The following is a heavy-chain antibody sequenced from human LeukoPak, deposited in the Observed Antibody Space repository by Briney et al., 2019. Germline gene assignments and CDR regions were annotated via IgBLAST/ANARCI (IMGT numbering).Heavy chain of an antibody. CDR3: TRHPYGVLDY. V-gene: IGHV3-7*01. CDR2: IKQDGSEK. CDR1: RFTFSKFW. D-gene: IGHD4-17*01. J-gene: IGHJ4*02. Sequence: GGSLRLSCLASRFTFSKFWMSWVRQAPGKGLEWVANIKQDGSEKYYVDSVKGRFTISRDNAKNSLYLQMNSLRAEDTAVYYCTRHPYGVLDYWGQGTLVTVSS.